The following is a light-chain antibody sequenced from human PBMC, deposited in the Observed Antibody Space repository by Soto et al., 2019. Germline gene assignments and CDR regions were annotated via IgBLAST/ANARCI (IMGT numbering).Light chain of an antibody. Sequence: QSVLTQPPSASGTPGQRVTISCSGSSSNIGSNSVYWYQQLPGTAPKLLIYRNNQRPSGFPDRFSGSKSGTSASLAISGLRSEYEADYYCAAWDDSLSGQVFGGGTQLTVL. CDR3: AAWDDSLSGQV. V-gene: IGLV1-47*01. CDR2: RNN. J-gene: IGLJ2*01. CDR1: SSNIGSNS.